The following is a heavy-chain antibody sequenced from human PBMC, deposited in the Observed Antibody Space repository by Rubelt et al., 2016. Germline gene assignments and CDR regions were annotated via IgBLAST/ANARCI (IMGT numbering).Heavy chain of an antibody. CDR2: IYYGGST. J-gene: IGHJ4*02. Sequence: QVQLQESGPGLVKPSETLSLTCTVPGGSISSYYWSWIRQPPGKGLEWIGYIYYGGSTNYNPSLQSRFTISVDTSKNQCSLRLSSVTAADTAVYYCAGGITIFGVASGYFDYWGQGTLVTVSS. V-gene: IGHV4-59*01. CDR3: AGGITIFGVASGYFDY. CDR1: GGSISSYY. D-gene: IGHD3-3*01.